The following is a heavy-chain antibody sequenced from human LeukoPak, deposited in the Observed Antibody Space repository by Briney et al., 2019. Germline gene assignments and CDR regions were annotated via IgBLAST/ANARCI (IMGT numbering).Heavy chain of an antibody. CDR1: GFMFSKYW. D-gene: IGHD3-3*01. CDR2: IKRDGSAI. CDR3: ARGAGFGVVISYYMDV. V-gene: IGHV3-7*01. Sequence: QSGGSLRLSCAASGFMFSKYWMTWVRQAPGKGLEWVANIKRDGSAIHYVDSVKGRFTISRDNAKNSLYLQMNSLRAEDTAVYYCARGAGFGVVISYYMDVWGKGTTVTVSS. J-gene: IGHJ6*03.